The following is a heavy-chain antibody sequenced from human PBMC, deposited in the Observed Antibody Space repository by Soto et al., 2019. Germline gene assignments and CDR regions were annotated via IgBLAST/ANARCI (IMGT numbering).Heavy chain of an antibody. CDR3: VRSQRGRTAFTFDY. D-gene: IGHD3-16*01. Sequence: PSETLSLTCAVSGDSVSNENYYWSWIRQPPGKGLEWIGYIYYSGTTNYNSYLRSRLTLSVDMSKNQFSLKLTSVTAADTAVYFGVRSQRGRTAFTFDYWGQGALVTVSS. CDR1: GDSVSNENYY. CDR2: IYYSGTT. J-gene: IGHJ4*02. V-gene: IGHV4-61*01.